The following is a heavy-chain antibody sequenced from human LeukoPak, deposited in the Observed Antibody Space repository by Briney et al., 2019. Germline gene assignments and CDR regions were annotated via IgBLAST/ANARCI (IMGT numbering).Heavy chain of an antibody. CDR2: ISGSGGST. Sequence: PGGSLRLSCAASGFTFSSYAMSWVRQAPGKGLEWVSAISGSGGSTYYADSVKGRFTISGDNSKNTLYLQMNSLRAEDTAVYYCAKFRGQEMVVVPAAIPNWFDPWGQGTLVTVSS. CDR3: AKFRGQEMVVVPAAIPNWFDP. CDR1: GFTFSSYA. J-gene: IGHJ5*02. D-gene: IGHD2-2*01. V-gene: IGHV3-23*01.